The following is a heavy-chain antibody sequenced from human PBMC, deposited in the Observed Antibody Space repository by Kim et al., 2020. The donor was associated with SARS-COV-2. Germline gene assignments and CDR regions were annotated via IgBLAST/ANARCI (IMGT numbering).Heavy chain of an antibody. Sequence: SETLSLSCTVSGGSISSSFYYWGWIRQPPGKGLEWIGSLYYSGSTYYNPSLKSRVTISVDTSKNQFSLKLSSLTAADTAVYYCAIWPYISGSYYFDYWGQGTLVTVSS. D-gene: IGHD3-10*01. CDR2: LYYSGST. V-gene: IGHV4-39*01. J-gene: IGHJ4*02. CDR1: GGSISSSFYY. CDR3: AIWPYISGSYYFDY.